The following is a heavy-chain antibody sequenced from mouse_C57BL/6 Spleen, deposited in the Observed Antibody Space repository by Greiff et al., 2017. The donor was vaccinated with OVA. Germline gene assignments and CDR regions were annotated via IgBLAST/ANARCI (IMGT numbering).Heavy chain of an antibody. D-gene: IGHD1-1*01. CDR3: ARFPYGSSYDWYFDV. CDR2: INPNNGGT. J-gene: IGHJ1*03. V-gene: IGHV1-26*01. CDR1: GYTFTDYY. Sequence: EVQLQQSGPELVKPGASVKISCKASGYTFTDYYMNWVKQSHGKSLEWIGDINPNNGGTSYNQKFKGKATLTVDKSSSTAYMELRSLTSEDSAVYYCARFPYGSSYDWYFDVWGTGTTVTVSS.